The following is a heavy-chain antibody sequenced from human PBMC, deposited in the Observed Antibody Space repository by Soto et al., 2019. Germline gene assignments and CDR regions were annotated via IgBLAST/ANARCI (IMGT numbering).Heavy chain of an antibody. V-gene: IGHV3-23*01. Sequence: PGGSLRLSCAASGFTFSSYAMSWVRQAPGKGLEWVSAISGSGGSTYYADSVKGRFTISRDNSKNTLYLQMNSLRAEDTAVYYCAKPNSLPYYDYVWGSYRYISPWFDPWGQGTLVTVSS. D-gene: IGHD3-16*02. CDR1: GFTFSSYA. CDR3: AKPNSLPYYDYVWGSYRYISPWFDP. CDR2: ISGSGGST. J-gene: IGHJ5*02.